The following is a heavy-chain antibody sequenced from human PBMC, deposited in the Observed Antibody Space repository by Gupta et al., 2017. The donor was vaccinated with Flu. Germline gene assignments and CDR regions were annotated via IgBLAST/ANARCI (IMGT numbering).Heavy chain of an antibody. CDR3: AGRRDGYNLGVDY. CDR2: ISHSGDT. CDR1: GGSITNTLYY. V-gene: IGHV4-39*01. D-gene: IGHD5-24*01. Sequence: QLQLQESGPGLVKPSETLSLTCSVSGGSITNTLYYWGCIRQTPGQGLEWIGSISHSGDTFYNPFLKGRATMSLDTSKNQFSLNVNSVTVADTAVYDCAGRRDGYNLGVDYWGQGSLVTVSS. J-gene: IGHJ4*02.